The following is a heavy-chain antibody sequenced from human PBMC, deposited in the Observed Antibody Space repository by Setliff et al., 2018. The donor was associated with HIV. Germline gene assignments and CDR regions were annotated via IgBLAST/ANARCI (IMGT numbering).Heavy chain of an antibody. V-gene: IGHV4-59*01. CDR3: ARAGNDYYDSNGYYYVVDWFDS. J-gene: IGHJ5*01. CDR2: IYGSGST. CDR1: SGSIKSYY. Sequence: SETLSLTCTVSSGSIKSYYWSWIRQPPGKGLEWVGYIYGSGSTNYNPSLKSRLTISIDMSKNQFSLNLNSVTAADTAGYYCARAGNDYYDSNGYYYVVDWFDSWGQGTLVTVSS. D-gene: IGHD3-22*01.